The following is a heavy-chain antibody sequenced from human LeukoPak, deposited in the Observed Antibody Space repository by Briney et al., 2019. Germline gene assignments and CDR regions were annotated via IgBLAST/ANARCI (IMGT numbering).Heavy chain of an antibody. J-gene: IGHJ5*02. CDR1: GFTFSSYG. CDR3: AKDRDQRGWFDP. V-gene: IGHV3-23*01. D-gene: IGHD3-10*01. Sequence: GGSLRLSCAASGFTFSSYGMSWVRQAPGKGLEWVSAISGSGGSTYYADSVKGRFTISRDNSKSTLYLQMNSLRAEDTAVYYCAKDRDQRGWFDPWGQGTLVTVSS. CDR2: ISGSGGST.